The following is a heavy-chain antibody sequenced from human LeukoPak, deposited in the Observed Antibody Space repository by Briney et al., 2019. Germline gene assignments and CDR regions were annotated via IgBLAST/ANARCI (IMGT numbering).Heavy chain of an antibody. V-gene: IGHV3-66*01. CDR2: IYSGGST. J-gene: IGHJ4*02. CDR3: ARGDYGDSSFDY. D-gene: IGHD4-17*01. CDR1: GFTVSSNY. Sequence: GGSLRLSCAASGFTVSSNYMSWVRQAPGKGLEWVSVIYSGGSTYYADSVKGRFTISRDNSRNTLYLQMNSLRAEDTAVYYCARGDYGDSSFDYWGQGTLVTVSS.